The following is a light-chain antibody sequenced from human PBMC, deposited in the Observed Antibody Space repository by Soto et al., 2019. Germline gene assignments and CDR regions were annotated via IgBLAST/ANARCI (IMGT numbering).Light chain of an antibody. Sequence: QSALTQPASVSGSPGQSITISCTGTSSDVGGYNYVSWYQHHPGKPPKLMIYEVSNRPSGVSDRFSGSKSGNTASLTISGLQAEDEADYYCQSYDNILSGPLFGGGTKLTVL. CDR3: QSYDNILSGPL. CDR2: EVS. CDR1: SSDVGGYNY. V-gene: IGLV2-14*01. J-gene: IGLJ3*02.